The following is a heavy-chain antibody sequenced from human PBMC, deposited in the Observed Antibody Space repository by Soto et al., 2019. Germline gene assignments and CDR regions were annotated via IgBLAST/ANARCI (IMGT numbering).Heavy chain of an antibody. Sequence: QVQLQESGPGLVKPSQTLSLTCTVSGGSISSGGYYWSWIRQHPGKGLEWIGYIYYSGSTYYNPSLKSRVTISIDTSKNQFSLKLSSVTAADTAVYYCAREYGDYGDTGIDYWGQGTLVTVSS. CDR2: IYYSGST. J-gene: IGHJ4*02. D-gene: IGHD4-17*01. CDR3: AREYGDYGDTGIDY. CDR1: GGSISSGGYY. V-gene: IGHV4-31*03.